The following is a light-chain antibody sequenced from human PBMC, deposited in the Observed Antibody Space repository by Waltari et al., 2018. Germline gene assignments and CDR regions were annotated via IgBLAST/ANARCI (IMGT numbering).Light chain of an antibody. CDR3: QQYDSTRT. CDR2: WAS. V-gene: IGKV4-1*01. CDR1: QSVLYSSNNKNY. J-gene: IGKJ1*01. Sequence: DIVMTQSPDSLAVSLGERATINCKSSQSVLYSSNNKNYLAWYQQKPGQPPKLLIYWASTRESGVPDRFSGSGSGTDFTLTISSLKAEDGAVYYCQQYDSTRTFGQGTKVEIK.